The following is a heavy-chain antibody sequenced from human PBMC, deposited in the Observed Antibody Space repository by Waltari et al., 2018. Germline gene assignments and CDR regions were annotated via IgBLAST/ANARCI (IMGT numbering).Heavy chain of an antibody. CDR3: ARSYFDSHYFDY. Sequence: QLQLQESGPGLVKPSEPLSLTCSVSGGSISTSRHYWGWIRQPPGKGLEWTGSMYYSGSIYYNPSLKSRVTISVDTSKNQFSLKLSSVTAADTAVYYCARSYFDSHYFDYWGQGTLVTVSS. CDR1: GGSISTSRHY. CDR2: MYYSGSI. J-gene: IGHJ4*02. V-gene: IGHV4-39*01. D-gene: IGHD3-22*01.